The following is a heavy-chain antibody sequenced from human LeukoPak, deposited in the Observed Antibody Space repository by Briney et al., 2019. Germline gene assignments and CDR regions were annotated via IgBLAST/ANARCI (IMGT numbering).Heavy chain of an antibody. V-gene: IGHV1-18*01. CDR3: VPGLLAGRKDADDY. CDR1: GYTFTSYG. J-gene: IGHJ4*02. D-gene: IGHD2-8*02. CDR2: ISAYNGNT. Sequence: ASVKVSCKASGYTFTSYGISWVREAPGQGLEWMGWISAYNGNTNYAQKLQGRVTMTRDMSTSTVYMELSSLRSGDTAVYYCVPGLLAGRKDADDYWGQGTLVTVSS.